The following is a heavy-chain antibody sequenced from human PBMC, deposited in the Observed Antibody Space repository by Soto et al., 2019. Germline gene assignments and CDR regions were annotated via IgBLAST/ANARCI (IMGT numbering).Heavy chain of an antibody. V-gene: IGHV3-11*05. CDR2: ISSSTGYT. J-gene: IGHJ4*02. CDR3: ARDNYGDYYFDY. D-gene: IGHD4-17*01. Sequence: QVQLVESGGGLVKPGGSLRLSCAAYGFTFSDYYMTWIRQAPGKGLEWVSYISSSTGYTNYADSVKGRFTISRDNAKNSLYLQMNSLRAEDTAVYYCARDNYGDYYFDYWGQGTLVTVSS. CDR1: GFTFSDYY.